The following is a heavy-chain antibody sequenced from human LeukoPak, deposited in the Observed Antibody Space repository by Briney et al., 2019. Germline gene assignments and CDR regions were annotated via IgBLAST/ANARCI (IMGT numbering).Heavy chain of an antibody. J-gene: IGHJ4*02. CDR3: ARDNGTSNFDY. CDR1: GGSISSGDYY. V-gene: IGHV4-30-4*01. D-gene: IGHD1-1*01. CDR2: IYYSGST. Sequence: SETLSLTCTVSGGSISSGDYYWSWIRQPPGKGLEWIGYIYYSGSTYYNPSLKSRVTISVDTSKNQFSLKLSSVTAADTAVYYCARDNGTSNFDYWGQGTLVTVSS.